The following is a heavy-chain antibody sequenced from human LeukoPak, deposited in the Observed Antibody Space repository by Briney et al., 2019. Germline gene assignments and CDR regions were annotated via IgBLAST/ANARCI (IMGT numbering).Heavy chain of an antibody. D-gene: IGHD2-8*02. CDR1: GGSFSGYY. Sequence: SETLSLTCAVYGGSFSGYYWSWIRQPPGKGLEWIGEINHCGSTNYNPSLKRRVTISVDTSKNQFSLKLSSVTAADTAVYYCTGGPYYFDYWGQGTLVTVSS. V-gene: IGHV4-34*01. J-gene: IGHJ4*02. CDR2: INHCGST. CDR3: TGGPYYFDY.